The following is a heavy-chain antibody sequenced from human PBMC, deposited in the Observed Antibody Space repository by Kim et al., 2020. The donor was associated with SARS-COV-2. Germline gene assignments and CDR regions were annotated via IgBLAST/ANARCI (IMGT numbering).Heavy chain of an antibody. CDR3: AKALKETNDNGDYYY. D-gene: IGHD1-1*01. CDR2: ISGSGGST. Sequence: GGSLRLSCVASGFTFSAYTMNWVRQSPGKGLEWVSGISGSGGSTFYAESVKARFTISRDNSKNTLSLQMNSLGGEDTGIYYCAKALKETNDNGDYYY. J-gene: IGHJ6*01. V-gene: IGHV3-23*01. CDR1: GFTFSAYT.